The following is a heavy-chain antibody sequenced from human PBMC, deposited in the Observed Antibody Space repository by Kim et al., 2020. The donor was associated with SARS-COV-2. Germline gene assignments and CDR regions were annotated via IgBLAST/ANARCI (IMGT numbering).Heavy chain of an antibody. CDR2: ISRGRVTI. CDR1: GFSFSTYG. J-gene: IGHJ3*01. D-gene: IGHD2-15*01. V-gene: IGHV3-48*04. CDR3: ARTPLGYCSGGSCHDAF. Sequence: GGSLRLSFAASGFSFSTYGMNWVRQAPGKGLEWVSYISRGRVTIYYADSVKGRFTISRDNAKTSLYLQMNSLRAEATAVYYCARTPLGYCSGGSCHDAF.